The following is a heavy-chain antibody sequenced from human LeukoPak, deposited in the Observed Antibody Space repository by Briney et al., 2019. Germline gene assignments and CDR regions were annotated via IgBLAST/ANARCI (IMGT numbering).Heavy chain of an antibody. Sequence: GGSLRLSCAASGFTFNGYWMTWVRQAPGKGLEWVADIKQDGSDKYYAGSVKGRFTISRDNAKNSLYLQMNSLRAEDTAMYFCARYNSAWKTDDYWGQGTLVTVSS. CDR2: IKQDGSDK. J-gene: IGHJ4*02. CDR1: GFTFNGYW. CDR3: ARYNSAWKTDDY. D-gene: IGHD6-19*01. V-gene: IGHV3-7*03.